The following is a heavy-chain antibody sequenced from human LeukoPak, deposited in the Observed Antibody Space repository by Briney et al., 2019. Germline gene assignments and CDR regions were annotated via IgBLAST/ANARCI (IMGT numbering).Heavy chain of an antibody. J-gene: IGHJ3*02. CDR3: AKDPRRSHYGANGDAFDI. D-gene: IGHD4-17*01. CDR2: IYTSGST. CDR1: GGSISSYY. V-gene: IGHV4-4*07. Sequence: PSETLSLTCTVSGGSISSYYWSWIRQPAGKGLEWIGRIYTSGSTNYNPSLKSRVTMSVDTSKNQFSLKQSSVTAADTAVYYCAKDPRRSHYGANGDAFDIWGQGTMVTVSS.